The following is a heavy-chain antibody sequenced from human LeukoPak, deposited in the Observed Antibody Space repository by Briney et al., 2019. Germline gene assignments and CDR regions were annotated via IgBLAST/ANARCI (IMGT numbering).Heavy chain of an antibody. Sequence: GGSLRLSCAASGFTFSSYAMSWVRQAPVKGLEWVSAISGGGGSTYYADSVKGRFTISRDNSKNTLYLQMNSLRAEDTAVYYCAKAGITSLSNYMDVWGKGTTVTVSS. V-gene: IGHV3-23*01. CDR3: AKAGITSLSNYMDV. CDR1: GFTFSSYA. CDR2: ISGGGGST. D-gene: IGHD3-3*01. J-gene: IGHJ6*03.